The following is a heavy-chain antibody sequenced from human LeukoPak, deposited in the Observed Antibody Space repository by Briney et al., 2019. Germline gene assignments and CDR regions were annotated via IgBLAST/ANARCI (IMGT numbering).Heavy chain of an antibody. CDR2: ISAYNGNT. CDR3: AREYCSGGSCYSGY. CDR1: GYTFTSYG. Sequence: ASVKVSCKASGYTFTSYGISWVRQAPGQGLEWMGWISAYNGNTNYAQKLLGRVTMTTDTSTSTAYMELRSLRSDDTAVYYCAREYCSGGSCYSGYWGQGTLVTVSS. V-gene: IGHV1-18*01. D-gene: IGHD2-15*01. J-gene: IGHJ4*02.